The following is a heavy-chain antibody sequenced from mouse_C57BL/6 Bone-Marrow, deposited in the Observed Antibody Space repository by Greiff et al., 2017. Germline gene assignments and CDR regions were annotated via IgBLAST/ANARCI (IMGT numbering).Heavy chain of an antibody. CDR1: GFNIKDDY. Sequence: VQLQQSGAELVRPGASVKLSCTASGFNIKDDYMHWVKQRPEQSLEWIGWIDPENGDTEYASKFQGKATITADTSSNTAYLQLSSLTSEDTDVYYCTYYYGSSGWYFDVWGTGTTVTVSA. D-gene: IGHD1-1*01. CDR3: TYYYGSSGWYFDV. V-gene: IGHV14-4*01. CDR2: IDPENGDT. J-gene: IGHJ1*03.